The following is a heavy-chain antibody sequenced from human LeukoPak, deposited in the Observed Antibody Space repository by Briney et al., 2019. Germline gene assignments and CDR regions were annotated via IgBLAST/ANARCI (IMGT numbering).Heavy chain of an antibody. D-gene: IGHD6-13*01. CDR3: AKDEHTSGYYFFDQ. J-gene: IGHJ4*02. Sequence: GGSLRLSCAASGFTFSSFGIHWVRQAPGKGLEWVAFIRYDGSNKYYADSVKGRFTISRDNSKNTVFLQMNSLRDEDTAVYYCAKDEHTSGYYFFDQWGQGTLVTVSS. CDR1: GFTFSSFG. V-gene: IGHV3-30*02. CDR2: IRYDGSNK.